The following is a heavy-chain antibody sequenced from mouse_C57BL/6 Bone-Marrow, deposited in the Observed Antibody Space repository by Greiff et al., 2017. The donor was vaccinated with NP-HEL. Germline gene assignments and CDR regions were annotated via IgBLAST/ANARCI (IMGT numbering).Heavy chain of an antibody. Sequence: VQLQQPGAELVKPGASVKMSCKASGYTFTSYWITWVKQRPGQGLEWIGDIYPGSGSTNYNEKFKSKATLTVDTSSSKAYMQLSSLTSEDSAVYYCAREGLITTVVASYYAMDYWGQGTSVTVSS. CDR3: AREGLITTVVASYYAMDY. CDR1: GYTFTSYW. J-gene: IGHJ4*01. CDR2: IYPGSGST. D-gene: IGHD1-1*01. V-gene: IGHV1-55*01.